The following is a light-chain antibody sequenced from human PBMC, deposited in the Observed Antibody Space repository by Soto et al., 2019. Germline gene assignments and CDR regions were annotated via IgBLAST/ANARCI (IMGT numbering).Light chain of an antibody. CDR1: QSVSTN. J-gene: IGKJ2*01. V-gene: IGKV3-15*01. CDR2: DAS. Sequence: EIVMTQSPATLSVSPGERATLSCRASQSVSTNLAWYQQKPGQAPRLLIYDASTRATGIPARFSGSGSGTEFTLTISSLQSEDFAVYYCQQSYSTPYTFGQGTKLEIK. CDR3: QQSYSTPYT.